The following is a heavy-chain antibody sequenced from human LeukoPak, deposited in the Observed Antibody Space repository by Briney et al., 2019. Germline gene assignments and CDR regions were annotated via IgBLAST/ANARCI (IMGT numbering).Heavy chain of an antibody. D-gene: IGHD5-18*01. Sequence: PSQTLSLTCTVSGGSISSGDYYWSWIRQPPGKGLEWIGYIYYSGSTYYNPSLKSRVTISVDTSKNQFSLKLSSVTAADTAVYYCASLGLDTASDAFDIWGQGTMVTVSS. J-gene: IGHJ3*02. CDR3: ASLGLDTASDAFDI. V-gene: IGHV4-30-4*01. CDR1: GGSISSGDYY. CDR2: IYYSGST.